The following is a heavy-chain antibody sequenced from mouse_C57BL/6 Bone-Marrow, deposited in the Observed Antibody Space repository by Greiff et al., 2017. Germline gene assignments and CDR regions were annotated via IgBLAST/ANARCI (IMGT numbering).Heavy chain of an antibody. CDR3: SSSMSSYYCGSNRYAMDY. CDR1: GYTFTRYW. D-gene: IGHD1-1*01. CDR2: LHPNSGST. Sequence: QVQLQQPGAELVKPGASVKLSCKASGYTFTRYWMHWVKQRPGQGLEWIGMLHPNSGSTNYNEKFKSKATLTVDKSSSTAYMQLSSLTSEDTAVDYWSSSMSSYYCGSNRYAMDYWGQGTTVTVSS. J-gene: IGHJ4*01. V-gene: IGHV1-64*01.